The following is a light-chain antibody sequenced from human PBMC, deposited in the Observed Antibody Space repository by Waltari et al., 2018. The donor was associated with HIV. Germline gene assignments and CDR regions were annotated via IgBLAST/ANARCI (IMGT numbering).Light chain of an antibody. J-gene: IGLJ2*01. CDR2: LVSSGSF. Sequence: QPVLTQSSSASASLGSSVKLTCTLSSGHSTFIIAWHQQQSGKAPRYLIYLVSSGSFNTGSVVPVRFSGSGSGAVRYLTISNLQSEDEADYYCQTWDSNTRLFGGGTKLTVL. V-gene: IGLV4-60*03. CDR3: QTWDSNTRL. CDR1: SGHSTFI.